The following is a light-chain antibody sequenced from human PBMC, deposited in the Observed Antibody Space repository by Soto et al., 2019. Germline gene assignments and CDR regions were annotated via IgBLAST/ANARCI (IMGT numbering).Light chain of an antibody. CDR1: SSDVGGYNY. J-gene: IGLJ1*01. Sequence: QSALTQPASVSGSPGQSITISCTGTSSDVGGYNYVSWYQQHPGKAPKLMIYDVSNRPSGVSNRFSGSKSGNTAFLTISGLQAEDEAAYYCSSLIKRSTPCLGTWTKLTVL. CDR2: DVS. V-gene: IGLV2-14*01. CDR3: SSLIKRSTPC.